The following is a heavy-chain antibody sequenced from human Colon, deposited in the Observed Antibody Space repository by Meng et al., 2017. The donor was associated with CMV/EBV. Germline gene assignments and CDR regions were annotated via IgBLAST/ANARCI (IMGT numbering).Heavy chain of an antibody. Sequence: AHLTHAGPGLVNPSQPPHPTGAILGDSVSSYSAAGNRIRQSPSRGLEWLGRTYYRSQWYFDYEVSVIGRITINADTSKNEFSLQLRSVTPDDTAVYYCARGWELGSWGQGTLVTVSS. J-gene: IGHJ4*02. D-gene: IGHD1-26*01. CDR1: GDSVSSYSAA. V-gene: IGHV6-1*01. CDR2: TYYRSQWYF. CDR3: ARGWELGS.